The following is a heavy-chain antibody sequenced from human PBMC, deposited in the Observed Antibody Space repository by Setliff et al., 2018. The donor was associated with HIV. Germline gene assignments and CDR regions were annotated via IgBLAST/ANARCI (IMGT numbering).Heavy chain of an antibody. CDR3: ARGKGVGGVVITGGLDV. Sequence: ASVKVSCKASGHTFTNVDIHWLRRATGQGLEWMGWMNPNTGVSGYALKFQARVTMTRDTSISTAYMELSSLTSEDTAVYYCARGKGVGGVVITGGLDVWGKGTTVTVA. V-gene: IGHV1-8*01. J-gene: IGHJ6*03. D-gene: IGHD3-10*01. CDR2: MNPNTGVS. CDR1: GHTFTNVD.